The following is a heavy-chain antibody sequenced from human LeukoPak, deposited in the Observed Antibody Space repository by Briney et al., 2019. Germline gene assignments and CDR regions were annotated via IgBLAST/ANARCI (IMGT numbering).Heavy chain of an antibody. CDR2: INHSGRT. J-gene: IGHJ5*02. CDR1: GGSFSGYY. CDR3: AREVRYFDWSHRFDP. V-gene: IGHV4-34*01. D-gene: IGHD3-9*01. Sequence: SETLSLTCAVYGGSFSGYYWSWIRQPPGKGLEWIGEINHSGRTNYNPSLKSRVTISVDTSKNQFSLKLSSVTAADTAVYYCAREVRYFDWSHRFDPWGQGTLVTVSS.